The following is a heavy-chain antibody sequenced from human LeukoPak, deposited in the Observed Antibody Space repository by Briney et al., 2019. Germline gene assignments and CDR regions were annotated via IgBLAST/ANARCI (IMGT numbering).Heavy chain of an antibody. CDR1: GFTFSSYS. V-gene: IGHV3-21*01. J-gene: IGHJ6*03. Sequence: PGGSLRLSCAASGFTFSSYSMNWVRQAPGKGLEWVSSISSSSSYIYYADSVKGRFTISRDNAKNSLYLQMNSLRAEDTAVYYCARAYYYGSGSYYNPYYYYYYYMDVWGKGTTVTVSS. CDR3: ARAYYYGSGSYYNPYYYYYYYMDV. CDR2: ISSSSSYI. D-gene: IGHD3-10*01.